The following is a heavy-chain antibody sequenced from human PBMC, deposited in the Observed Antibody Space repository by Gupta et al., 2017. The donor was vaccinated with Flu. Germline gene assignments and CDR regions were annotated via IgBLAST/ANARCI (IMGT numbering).Heavy chain of an antibody. D-gene: IGHD4-17*01. J-gene: IGHJ6*02. CDR1: GFTFSSYS. CDR3: ARRAPVTYGMDV. V-gene: IGHV3-48*01. Sequence: EVQLVESGGGLVQPGGSLRLSCAASGFTFSSYSMNWVRQAPGKGLEWVSYISSSSNTIYYADSVKGRFTISRDNAKNSLYLQMNSLRAEDTAVYYCARRAPVTYGMDVWGQGTTVTVSS. CDR2: ISSSSNTI.